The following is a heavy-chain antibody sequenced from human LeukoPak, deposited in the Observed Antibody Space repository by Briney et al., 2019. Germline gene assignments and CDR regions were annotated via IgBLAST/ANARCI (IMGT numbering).Heavy chain of an antibody. V-gene: IGHV3-21*04. CDR3: AKDKWAILAFDY. D-gene: IGHD1-26*01. J-gene: IGHJ4*02. Sequence: GGSLRLSCAASRFTFSSYTMNWVRQAPGKGLEWVSCISSSNNYIYYADSVKGRYTISRDNSKNTLYLQMNSLRAEDTAVYYCAKDKWAILAFDYWGLGTLVTVSS. CDR1: RFTFSSYT. CDR2: ISSSNNYI.